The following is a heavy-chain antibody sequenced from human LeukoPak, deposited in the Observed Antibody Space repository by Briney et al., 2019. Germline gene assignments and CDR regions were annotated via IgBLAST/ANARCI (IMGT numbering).Heavy chain of an antibody. J-gene: IGHJ4*02. CDR3: ARVIYRGRSFDY. CDR2: IYYSGSP. V-gene: IGHV4-59*01. Sequence: SETLSLTCTVSGGSISDYYWSWIRQPPGKGLEWIGYIYYSGSPIYNPSLKSRVTISVDTSKNQFSLTLTSVTAADTAVYYCARVIYRGRSFDYWGQGTLVTVSS. CDR1: GGSISDYY. D-gene: IGHD1-26*01.